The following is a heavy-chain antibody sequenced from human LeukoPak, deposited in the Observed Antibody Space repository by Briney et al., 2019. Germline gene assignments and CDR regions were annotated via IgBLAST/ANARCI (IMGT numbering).Heavy chain of an antibody. CDR3: VKERSPFDAFDI. CDR1: GFTFSSYS. J-gene: IGHJ3*02. V-gene: IGHV3-48*01. Sequence: PGGSLRLSCAASGFTFSSYSMNWVRQAPGKGLEWVSYISSSSSTIYYADSVKGRFTISRDNAKNSLYLQMNSLRAEDTALYYCVKERSPFDAFDIWGQGTMVTVSS. CDR2: ISSSSSTI.